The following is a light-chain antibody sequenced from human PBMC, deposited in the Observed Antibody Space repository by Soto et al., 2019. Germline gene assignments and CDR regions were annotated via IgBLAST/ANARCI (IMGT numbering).Light chain of an antibody. V-gene: IGKV1-33*01. J-gene: IGKJ2*01. Sequence: DIQMTQSPSSLSASVGDRVTITCQASQDISNYLNWYQQKPGKAPKLLIYDASNLETGVPSRFSGSGSGTEFTLTIRSLQPEDFASYFCLQYNTYPRTFGQGTKLEIK. CDR2: DAS. CDR3: LQYNTYPRT. CDR1: QDISNY.